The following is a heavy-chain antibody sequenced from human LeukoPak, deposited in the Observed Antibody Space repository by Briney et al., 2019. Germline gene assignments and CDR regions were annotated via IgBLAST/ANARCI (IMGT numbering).Heavy chain of an antibody. CDR2: IQYTGTT. V-gene: IGHV4-39*07. Sequence: SETLSLTCTVSGGSIRSSSYNWGWIRQPPGKGLEWIGSIQYTGTTYYNPSLKSRVTISVDTSKNQFSLRLSSVTAADTAVYYCARVTGYMIEDYFDYWGQGTLVTVSS. D-gene: IGHD3-22*01. J-gene: IGHJ4*02. CDR1: GGSIRSSSYN. CDR3: ARVTGYMIEDYFDY.